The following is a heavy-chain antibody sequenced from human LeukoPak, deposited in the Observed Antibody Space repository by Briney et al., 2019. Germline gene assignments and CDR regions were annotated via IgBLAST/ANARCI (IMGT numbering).Heavy chain of an antibody. D-gene: IGHD2-2*01. CDR1: GFAFSSYS. Sequence: GGSLRLSCAASGFAFSSYSMNWVRQAPGKGLEWVSSISSSSSYIYYADSVKGRFTISRDNAKNSLYLQMNSLRAEDTAVYYCAKADCSDIGCYVKDYWGQGTLVTVSS. V-gene: IGHV3-21*01. CDR2: ISSSSSYI. J-gene: IGHJ4*02. CDR3: AKADCSDIGCYVKDY.